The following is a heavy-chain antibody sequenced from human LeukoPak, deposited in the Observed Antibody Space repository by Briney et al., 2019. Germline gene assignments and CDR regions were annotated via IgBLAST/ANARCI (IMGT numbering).Heavy chain of an antibody. V-gene: IGHV3-30*02. CDR1: GFTLSSYD. J-gene: IGHJ4*02. CDR2: IRYDGSNK. D-gene: IGHD3-3*01. CDR3: AKEAYYDFWSGYEDY. Sequence: GGSLRLSCAVSGFTLSSYDMHWVRQAPGKGLEWVAFIRYDGSNKYYADSVKGRFTISRDNSKNTLYLQMNSLRAEDTAVYYCAKEAYYDFWSGYEDYWGQGTLVTVSS.